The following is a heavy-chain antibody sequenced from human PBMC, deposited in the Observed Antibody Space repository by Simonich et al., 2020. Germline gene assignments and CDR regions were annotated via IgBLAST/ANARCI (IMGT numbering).Heavy chain of an antibody. V-gene: IGHV1-2*02. J-gene: IGHJ3*02. Sequence: QVQLVQSGAEVKKPGASVKVSCKASGYTFTGYYLHWVRQAPGQGLEWRGWINPTRGGTNEAKKIQGRVTRTRDTSISTAYMGLSRLRSDDTAVYYCARVRFEAFDIWGQGTMVTVSS. CDR1: GYTFTGYY. CDR2: INPTRGGT. CDR3: ARVRFEAFDI.